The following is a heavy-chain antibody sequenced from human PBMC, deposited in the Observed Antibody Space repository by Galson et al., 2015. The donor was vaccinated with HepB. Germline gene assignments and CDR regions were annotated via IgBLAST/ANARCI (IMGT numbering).Heavy chain of an antibody. CDR2: ISGSGGST. Sequence: AASGFTFSSYAMSWVCQAPGKGLEWVSAISGSGGSTYYADSVKGRFTISRDNSKNTLYLQMNSLRAEDTAVYYCAKDLIPVLRFLEWSPLWYWGQGTLVTVSS. D-gene: IGHD3-3*01. V-gene: IGHV3-23*01. J-gene: IGHJ4*02. CDR3: AKDLIPVLRFLEWSPLWY. CDR1: GFTFSSYA.